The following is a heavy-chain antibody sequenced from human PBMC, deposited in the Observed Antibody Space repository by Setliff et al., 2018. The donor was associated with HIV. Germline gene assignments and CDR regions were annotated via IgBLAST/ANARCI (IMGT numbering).Heavy chain of an antibody. CDR1: EFTFSNYW. CDR3: ARVYYSSNCGDY. V-gene: IGHV3-7*01. J-gene: IGHJ4*02. CDR2: IKQDGNEQ. Sequence: GGSLRLSCAASEFTFSNYWMSWVRQAPGKGLEWVATIKQDGNEQYYVDSVKGRFIISRNDAKNSLFLQMNSLRAEDTAVYYCARVYYSSNCGDYWGQGTLVTVSS. D-gene: IGHD6-13*01.